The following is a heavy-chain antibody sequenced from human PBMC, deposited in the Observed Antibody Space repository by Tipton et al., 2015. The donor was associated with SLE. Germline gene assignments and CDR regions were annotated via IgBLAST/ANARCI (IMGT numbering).Heavy chain of an antibody. CDR3: ARAVAIFGGVNRGYYMDV. CDR2: LHSSGST. V-gene: IGHV4-61*02. Sequence: TLSLTCSVSGGSISSGLNYWSWIRQPAGTGLEWIGRLHSSGSTKYNPSLNSRVTMSLDESKSQFSLTLSSVTAADTAVYYCARAVAIFGGVNRGYYMDVWGKGTTVTVSS. D-gene: IGHD3-3*01. CDR1: GGSISSGLNY. J-gene: IGHJ6*03.